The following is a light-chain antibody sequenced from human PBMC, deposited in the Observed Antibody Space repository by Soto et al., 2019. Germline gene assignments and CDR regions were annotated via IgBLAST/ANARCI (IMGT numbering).Light chain of an antibody. V-gene: IGKV3-15*01. CDR1: QSVSSN. J-gene: IGKJ1*01. CDR2: GAS. CDR3: KQYNKWPPWT. Sequence: EIVMTQSPATLSVSPGERATLSCRASQSVSSNLAWYQQKPAQAPRLLIYGASTRASGIPARFSVSGSGTEFTLTISSLQSEDFAVYYCKQYNKWPPWTFGQGTKVEIK.